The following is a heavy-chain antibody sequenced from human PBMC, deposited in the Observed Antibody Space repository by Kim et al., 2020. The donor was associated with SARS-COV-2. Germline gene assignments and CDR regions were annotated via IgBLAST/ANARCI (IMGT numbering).Heavy chain of an antibody. Sequence: SETLSLTCAVYGGSFSGYYWSWIRQPPGKGLEWIGEINHSGSTNYNPSLKSRVTISVDTSKNQFSLKLSSVTAADTAVYYCARVCSGGSCYAGFDYWGQGTLVTVSS. V-gene: IGHV4-34*01. CDR1: GGSFSGYY. D-gene: IGHD2-15*01. CDR3: ARVCSGGSCYAGFDY. CDR2: INHSGST. J-gene: IGHJ4*02.